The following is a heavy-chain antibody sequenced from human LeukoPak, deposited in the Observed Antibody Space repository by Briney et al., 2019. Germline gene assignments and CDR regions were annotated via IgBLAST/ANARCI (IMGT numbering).Heavy chain of an antibody. CDR1: GFTFSSYT. CDR3: ARDLRKGYSYGTDAFDI. D-gene: IGHD5-18*01. V-gene: IGHV3-21*04. Sequence: PGETLRLSCAASGFTFSSYTMNWVRQAPGKGLEWVSSISTSSIYIYYADSVKGRLTISRDNAKNSLYLQMNSLRAEDTAVYYCARDLRKGYSYGTDAFDIWGQGTMVTVSS. CDR2: ISTSSIYI. J-gene: IGHJ3*02.